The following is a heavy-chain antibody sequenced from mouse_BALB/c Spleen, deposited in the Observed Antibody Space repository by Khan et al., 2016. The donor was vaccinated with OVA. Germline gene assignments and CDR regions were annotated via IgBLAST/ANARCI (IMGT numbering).Heavy chain of an antibody. Sequence: VQLQESGAELAKPGASVKMSCKASGYTFTNYWMHWVKQRPGQGLEWIGYINPSTGYSEYNQKFKDKATLTADKSSSTAYIQLSSLTSEDSAVYYCANHGSSSSWLTYWGQGILVTVSA. CDR2: INPSTGYS. CDR3: ANHGSSSSWLTY. D-gene: IGHD1-1*01. CDR1: GYTFTNYW. V-gene: IGHV1-7*01. J-gene: IGHJ3*01.